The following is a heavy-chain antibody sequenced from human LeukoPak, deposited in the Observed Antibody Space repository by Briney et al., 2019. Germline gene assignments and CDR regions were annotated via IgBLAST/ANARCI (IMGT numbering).Heavy chain of an antibody. Sequence: GGSLRLSCAASGFTFSSYEMNWVRQAPGKGLEWVPYISSSGSTIYYADSVKGRFTISRDNAKNSLYLQMNSLRAEDTAVYYCAREVVLRYFDRWGQGTLVTVSS. CDR3: AREVVLRYFDR. D-gene: IGHD3-9*01. J-gene: IGHJ4*02. CDR1: GFTFSSYE. CDR2: ISSSGSTI. V-gene: IGHV3-48*03.